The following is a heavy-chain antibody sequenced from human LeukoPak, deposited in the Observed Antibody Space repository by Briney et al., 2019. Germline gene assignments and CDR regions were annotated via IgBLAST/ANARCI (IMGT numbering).Heavy chain of an antibody. J-gene: IGHJ4*02. CDR1: EFTFSNYA. CDR3: AKRDYYDSSGYAPLFDY. D-gene: IGHD3-22*01. V-gene: IGHV3-23*01. Sequence: GGSLRLSCAASEFTFSNYAMAWVRQAPGEGLEWVSGISGNGGKIYYADSVKGRFTISRDNSNNTLYLQMNSLRGEDTAVYFCAKRDYYDSSGYAPLFDYWGQGTLVTVSP. CDR2: ISGNGGKI.